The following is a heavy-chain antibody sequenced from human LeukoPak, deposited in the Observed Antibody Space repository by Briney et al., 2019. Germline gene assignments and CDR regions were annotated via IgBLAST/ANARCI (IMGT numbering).Heavy chain of an antibody. D-gene: IGHD3-3*01. V-gene: IGHV4-39*07. J-gene: IGHJ4*02. CDR2: IYYSGST. CDR1: GGSISSSSYY. CDR3: ARAFDRYDFWSGYSFDY. Sequence: SETLSLTCTVSGGSISSSSYYWGWIRQPPGKGLEWIGSIYYSGSTYYNPSLKSRVTISVDTSKNQFSLKLSSVTAADTAVYYCARAFDRYDFWSGYSFDYWGQGTLVTVSS.